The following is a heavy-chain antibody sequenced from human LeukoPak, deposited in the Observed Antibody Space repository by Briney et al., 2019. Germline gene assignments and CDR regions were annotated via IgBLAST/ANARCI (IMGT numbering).Heavy chain of an antibody. CDR2: IRYDGSNK. CDR3: AKGSGYEARYYYHYMDV. J-gene: IGHJ6*03. CDR1: GFTFSSYG. V-gene: IGHV3-30*02. Sequence: GGSLRLSCAASGFTFSSYGMHWVRQAPGKGLEWVAFIRYDGSNKYYADSVKGRFTISRDNSKNTLYLHVNSLRPEDTAVYYCAKGSGYEARYYYHYMDVWGKGTTVTISS. D-gene: IGHD5-12*01.